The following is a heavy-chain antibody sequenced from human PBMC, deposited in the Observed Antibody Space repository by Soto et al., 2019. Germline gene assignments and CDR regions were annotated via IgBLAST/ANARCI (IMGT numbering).Heavy chain of an antibody. CDR3: ARVDSGWHDY. CDR2: ILYTGST. Sequence: PSETLSLTCTVSGGSISSYYWSWIRQPPGKGLEWIGYILYTGSTDYNPPLKSRVTISVDTSKNEFSLKLTSVTAADTAVYYCARVDSGWHDYWGQGTLVTVSS. CDR1: GGSISSYY. D-gene: IGHD6-19*01. V-gene: IGHV4-59*01. J-gene: IGHJ4*02.